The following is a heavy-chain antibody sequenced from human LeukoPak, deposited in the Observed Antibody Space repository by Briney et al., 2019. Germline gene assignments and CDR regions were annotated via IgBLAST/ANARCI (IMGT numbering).Heavy chain of an antibody. D-gene: IGHD3-9*01. Sequence: SETLSLTCTVSGGSISSGGYYWRWIRQHPGKGLEWIGYIYYSGSTYYNLSLKSRVTISVDTSKNQFSLKLSSVTAADTAVYYCARGRLGDNFDYWGQGTLVTVSS. V-gene: IGHV4-31*03. CDR2: IYYSGST. CDR3: ARGRLGDNFDY. CDR1: GGSISSGGYY. J-gene: IGHJ4*02.